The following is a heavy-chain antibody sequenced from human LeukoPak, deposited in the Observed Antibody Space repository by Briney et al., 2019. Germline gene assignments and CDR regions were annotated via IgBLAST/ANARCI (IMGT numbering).Heavy chain of an antibody. D-gene: IGHD3-22*01. Sequence: SVKVSCKASGGTFSSYAISWVRQAPGQGLEWIGGIIPIFGTANYAQKFQGRVTITTDESTSTAYMELSSLRSEDTAVYYCARVKHTYYYDSSGYLDWGQGTLVTVSS. J-gene: IGHJ4*02. V-gene: IGHV1-69*05. CDR3: ARVKHTYYYDSSGYLD. CDR1: GGTFSSYA. CDR2: IIPIFGTA.